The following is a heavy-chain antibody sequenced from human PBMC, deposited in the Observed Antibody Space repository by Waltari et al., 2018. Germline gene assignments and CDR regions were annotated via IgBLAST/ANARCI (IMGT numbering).Heavy chain of an antibody. CDR2: IYSSGST. J-gene: IGHJ4*02. V-gene: IGHV4-59*01. Sequence: QVQLQGSGPGLVKPSETLFLTCTVSGGSINGYYWTWIRQPPGKGLEWIGYIYSSGSTTDNASRKSRVTISLDTSKNQFSLKLNSVTAADTAVYFCARGRTVTRDCDHWGQGTLVTVSS. CDR3: ARGRTVTRDCDH. D-gene: IGHD4-17*01. CDR1: GGSINGYY.